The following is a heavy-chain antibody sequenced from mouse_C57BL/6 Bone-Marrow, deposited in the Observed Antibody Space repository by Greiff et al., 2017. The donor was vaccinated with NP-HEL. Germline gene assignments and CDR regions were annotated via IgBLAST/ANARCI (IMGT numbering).Heavy chain of an antibody. CDR1: GFTFSNYW. V-gene: IGHV6-3*01. Sequence: EVQLQQSGGGLVQPGGSMKLSCVASGFTFSNYWMNWVRQSPEKGLEWVAQIRLKSDNYATHYAESVKGRFTISRDDSKSSVYLQMNNLRAEDTGIYYCTGYYYGSSKSPFDYWGQGTTLTVSS. CDR3: TGYYYGSSKSPFDY. CDR2: IRLKSDNYAT. D-gene: IGHD1-1*01. J-gene: IGHJ2*01.